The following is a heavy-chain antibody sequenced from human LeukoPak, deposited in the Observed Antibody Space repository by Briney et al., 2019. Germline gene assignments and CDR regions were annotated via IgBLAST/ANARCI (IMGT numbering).Heavy chain of an antibody. D-gene: IGHD6-13*01. V-gene: IGHV1-2*04. CDR3: ARVKAAGFFAGLDY. J-gene: IGHJ4*02. Sequence: SVKVSCKASGYTFIGYYMHWVRQAPGQGLEWMGWINPNSGGTNYAQKFQGWVTMTRDTSISTAYMELSRLRSDDTAVYYCARVKAAGFFAGLDYWGQGTLVTVSS. CDR2: INPNSGGT. CDR1: GYTFIGYY.